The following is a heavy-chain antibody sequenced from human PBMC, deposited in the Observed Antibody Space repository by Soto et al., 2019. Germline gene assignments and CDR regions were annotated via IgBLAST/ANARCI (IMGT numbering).Heavy chain of an antibody. Sequence: PSETLSLTCAVYGGSFSGYYWSWIRQPPGKGLEWIGEINHSGSTNYNPSLKSRVTISVDTSKNQFSLKLSSVTAADTAVYYCARGRGYGSGSYNWFDPWGQGTLVTVSS. CDR1: GGSFSGYY. D-gene: IGHD3-10*01. CDR2: INHSGST. V-gene: IGHV4-34*01. CDR3: ARGRGYGSGSYNWFDP. J-gene: IGHJ5*02.